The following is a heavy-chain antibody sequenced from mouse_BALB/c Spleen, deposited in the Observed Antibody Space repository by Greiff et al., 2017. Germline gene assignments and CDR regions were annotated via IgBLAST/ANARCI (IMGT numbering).Heavy chain of an antibody. Sequence: EVQGVESGGGLVQPGGSRKLSCAASGFTFSSFGMHWVRQAPEKGLEWVAYISSGSSTIYYADTVKGRFTISRDNPKNTLFLQMTSLRSEDTAMYYCARSEGYRGYFDVWGAGTTVTVSS. CDR1: GFTFSSFG. V-gene: IGHV5-17*02. D-gene: IGHD2-3*01. J-gene: IGHJ1*01. CDR3: ARSEGYRGYFDV. CDR2: ISSGSSTI.